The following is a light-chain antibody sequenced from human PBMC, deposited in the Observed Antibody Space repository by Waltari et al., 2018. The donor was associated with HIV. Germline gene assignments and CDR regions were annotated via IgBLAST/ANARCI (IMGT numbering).Light chain of an antibody. J-gene: IGLJ3*02. CDR2: DVN. CDR1: SSDVGGYNY. V-gene: IGLV2-14*03. CDR3: SSYTSSSTRV. Sequence: QSALTQPASVSGSPGQSITISCTGTSSDVGGYNYVSWYQRQPGKAPKLMIYDVNKRPSGVSNPFSGSKSGNTASLTISGLQAEDEADYYCSSYTSSSTRVFGGGTKVTVL.